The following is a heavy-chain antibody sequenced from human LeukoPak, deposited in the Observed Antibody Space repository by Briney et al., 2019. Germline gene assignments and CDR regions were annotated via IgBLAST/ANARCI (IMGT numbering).Heavy chain of an antibody. CDR3: ASLGYGGYNTQP. D-gene: IGHD5-12*01. J-gene: IGHJ5*02. Sequence: GGSLRLSCAVSGFTFSSYAMSWVRQAPGKGLEWVSGISGSGSSTHYADSVKGRFTISRDNSKSMLYLQMNSLRVEDTAVYYCASLGYGGYNTQPWGQGTLVTVSS. CDR2: ISGSGSST. V-gene: IGHV3-23*01. CDR1: GFTFSSYA.